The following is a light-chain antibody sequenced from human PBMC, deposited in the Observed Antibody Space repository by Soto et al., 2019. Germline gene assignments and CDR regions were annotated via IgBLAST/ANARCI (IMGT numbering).Light chain of an antibody. CDR1: QSVSSN. CDR3: QQYNNWPPAT. CDR2: GAS. V-gene: IGKV3D-15*01. J-gene: IGKJ5*01. Sequence: ETVMTQSPATLSVSPGDRATLSCRAGQSVSSNLAWYQQKPGQAPRLLIYGASTRATGIPARFSGSGSGTEFTLTISSLQSEDFAVYYCQQYNNWPPATFGQGTRLEIK.